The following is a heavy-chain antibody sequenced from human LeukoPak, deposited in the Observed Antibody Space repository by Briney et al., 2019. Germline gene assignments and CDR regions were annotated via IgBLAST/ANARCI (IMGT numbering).Heavy chain of an antibody. CDR1: GFTVSSNY. V-gene: IGHV3-20*04. CDR2: INWNGGST. Sequence: PGGSLRLSCAASGFTVSSNYMSWVRQAPGKGLEWVSAINWNGGSTGYADSVKGRFTISRDNAKNSLYLQMNSLRAEDTALYYCARRRVTVVRGVDITSYYFDYWGQGTLVTVSS. J-gene: IGHJ4*02. CDR3: ARRRVTVVRGVDITSYYFDY. D-gene: IGHD3-10*01.